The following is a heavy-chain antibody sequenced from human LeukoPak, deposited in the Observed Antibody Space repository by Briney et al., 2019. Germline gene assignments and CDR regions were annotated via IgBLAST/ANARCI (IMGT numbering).Heavy chain of an antibody. V-gene: IGHV3-23*01. Sequence: QPGGSLRLSCAASGFTFSSYAMSWVRQAPGKGLEWVSAISGSGGSTYYADSVKGRFTISRDNSKNTLYLQMNSLRPEDTAVYYCARQPGYSSTWHTYYFDYWGQGTLVTVSS. CDR3: ARQPGYSSTWHTYYFDY. D-gene: IGHD6-13*01. CDR1: GFTFSSYA. CDR2: ISGSGGST. J-gene: IGHJ4*02.